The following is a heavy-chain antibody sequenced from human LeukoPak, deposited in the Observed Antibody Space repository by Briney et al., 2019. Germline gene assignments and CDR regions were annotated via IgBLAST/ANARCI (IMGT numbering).Heavy chain of an antibody. V-gene: IGHV3-33*06. J-gene: IGHJ5*02. CDR1: GFTFSSFG. CDR3: TKALAPSLINWFDP. Sequence: GGSLRLSCAASGFTFSSFGMHWVRQAPGKGLEWVAVIWSDGNNKHYAESVKGRFTISRDNSKNTLYLQMNSLRAEDTAVYSCTKALAPSLINWFDPWGQGTLVTVTS. CDR2: IWSDGNNK. D-gene: IGHD1-1*01.